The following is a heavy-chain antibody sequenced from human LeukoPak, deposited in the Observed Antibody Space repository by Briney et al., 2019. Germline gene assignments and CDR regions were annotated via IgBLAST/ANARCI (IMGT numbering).Heavy chain of an antibody. Sequence: SETLSLTCSFSGGSISSYYWSWIRQSPGKGLEWIGYIYYTGSTSFNPSLKSRVTISVDTSKNQLSLKLSSLTAADTAVYYCARAKEGVAGFFDYWSQGTLVTVSS. CDR3: ARAKEGVAGFFDY. CDR2: IYYTGST. CDR1: GGSISSYY. J-gene: IGHJ4*02. V-gene: IGHV4-59*01. D-gene: IGHD6-19*01.